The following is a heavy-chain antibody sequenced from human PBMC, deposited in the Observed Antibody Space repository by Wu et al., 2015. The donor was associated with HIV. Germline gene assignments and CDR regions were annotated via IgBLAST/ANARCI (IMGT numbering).Heavy chain of an antibody. CDR3: GVTLRTQPGGYGGPFDY. D-gene: IGHD4-23*01. V-gene: IGHV1-69*05. CDR1: GGTFSSYA. CDR2: IIPIFGTA. J-gene: IGHJ4*02. Sequence: QVQLVQSGAEVKKPGSSVKVSCKASGGTFSSYAISWVRQAPGQGLEWMGGIIPIFGTANYAQKFQGRVTITTDESTSTAYMELSSLRSEDTAVYYCGVTLRTQPGGYGGPFDYWGQGTLVTVSS.